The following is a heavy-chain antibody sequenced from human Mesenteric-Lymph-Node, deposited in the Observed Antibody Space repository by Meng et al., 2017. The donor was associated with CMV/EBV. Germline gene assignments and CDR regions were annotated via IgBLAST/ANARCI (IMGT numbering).Heavy chain of an antibody. CDR1: GFTFITYA. J-gene: IGHJ4*02. Sequence: SGFTFITYAMGVGRPGPGKGLEGVSVISGSCTSTQYADSVKGRVTISRDKFKKTLNLQMNSLRAEDTAIYYCAKTEGELQLLYYFDYWGQGTLVTVSS. D-gene: IGHD2-2*01. CDR3: AKTEGELQLLYYFDY. V-gene: IGHV3-23*01. CDR2: ISGSCTST.